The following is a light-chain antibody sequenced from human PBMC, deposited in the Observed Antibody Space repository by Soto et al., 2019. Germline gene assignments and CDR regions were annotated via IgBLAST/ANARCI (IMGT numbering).Light chain of an antibody. CDR1: NSNMGRNY. CDR2: RND. CDR3: AVWDNSLDGVA. J-gene: IGLJ2*01. Sequence: QSVLTQTPSASGTPGQRITISCSGSNSNMGRNYVYWYQQVPGTAPKLLTYRNDVRPSGVPDRFTGSKSRTSAALAISGIRSEDEADYYCAVWDNSLDGVAFGGGTKPTV. V-gene: IGLV1-47*01.